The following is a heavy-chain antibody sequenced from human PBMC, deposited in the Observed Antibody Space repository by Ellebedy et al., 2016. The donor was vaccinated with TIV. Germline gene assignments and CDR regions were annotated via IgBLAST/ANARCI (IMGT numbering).Heavy chain of an antibody. J-gene: IGHJ3*02. D-gene: IGHD1-26*01. CDR3: ARARGDNGRGWDAFDI. CDR2: IHWNSGTV. V-gene: IGHV3-9*03. Sequence: PGGSLRLSCAASGFTFDDYAMHWVRQAPGKGLEWVSGIHWNSGTVGYADSVKGRFTISRDNAKKSLFLQMNSLRVEDMALYYCARARGDNGRGWDAFDIWGQGTTVTVSS. CDR1: GFTFDDYA.